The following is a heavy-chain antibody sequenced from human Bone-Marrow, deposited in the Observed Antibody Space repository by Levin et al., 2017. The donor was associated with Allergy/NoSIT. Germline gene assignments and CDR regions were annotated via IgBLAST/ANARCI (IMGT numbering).Heavy chain of an antibody. D-gene: IGHD2/OR15-2a*01. CDR3: ARGGLRWTTFFDY. CDR2: LSSLFLT. J-gene: IGHJ4*02. CDR1: VCPILTSS. Sequence: SYTLSLTFTSSVCPILTSSPTPPPHPPPTLPHCLQYLSSLFLTHYHPSLPSRVTISVDTSKNQFSLKLSSVTAADTAVYYCARGGLRWTTFFDYWGQGSLVTVSS. V-gene: IGHV4-59*01.